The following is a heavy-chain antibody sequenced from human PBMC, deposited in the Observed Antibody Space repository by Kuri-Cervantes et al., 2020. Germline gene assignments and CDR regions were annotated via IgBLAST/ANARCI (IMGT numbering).Heavy chain of an antibody. CDR2: ISSDGSST. Sequence: GGSLRPSCAASGFTFSSHWMHWVRQPPGKGLVWVSHISSDGSSTRYADSVKGRFTISRDNSKNTLYLQMNSLRAEDTAVYFCARVVYYSDSSGYYPEYFQHWGQGTLVTVSS. V-gene: IGHV3-74*01. CDR3: ARVVYYSDSSGYYPEYFQH. D-gene: IGHD3-22*01. CDR1: GFTFSSHW. J-gene: IGHJ1*01.